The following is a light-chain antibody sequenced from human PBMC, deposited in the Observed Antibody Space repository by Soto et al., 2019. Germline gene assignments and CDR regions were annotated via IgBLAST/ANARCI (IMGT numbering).Light chain of an antibody. CDR1: SGSVSTNYY. CDR3: VLYMGSGISV. CDR2: STN. V-gene: IGLV8-61*01. J-gene: IGLJ3*02. Sequence: QTVVTQEPSFSVSPGGTVTLTCGLSSGSVSTNYYPSWYQQTPGQAPRTLIYSTNTRSSGVPDRFSGSILGNEAALTITGAQADDESDYYCVLYMGSGISVFGGGTKVTVL.